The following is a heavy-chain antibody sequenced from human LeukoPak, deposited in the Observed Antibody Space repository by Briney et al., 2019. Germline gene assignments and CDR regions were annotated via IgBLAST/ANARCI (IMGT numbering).Heavy chain of an antibody. CDR2: IYTSGST. V-gene: IGHV4-61*05. Sequence: SETLSLTCTVSGGSISSSSYYWGWIRQPPGKGLEWIGYIYTSGSTNYNPSLKSRVTISVDTSKNQFSLKLSSVTAADTAVYYCARARVGTGINFDYWGQGTLVTVSS. D-gene: IGHD5-18*01. CDR1: GGSISSSSYY. J-gene: IGHJ4*02. CDR3: ARARVGTGINFDY.